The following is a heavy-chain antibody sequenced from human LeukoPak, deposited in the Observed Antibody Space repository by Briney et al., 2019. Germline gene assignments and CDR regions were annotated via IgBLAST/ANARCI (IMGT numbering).Heavy chain of an antibody. D-gene: IGHD5-12*01. Sequence: GGSLRLSCAASGFTVSNNYMSWVRQAPGKGLEWVSVVYSGGTTYYADSVKGRFTISRDNSKNTLYLQMNSLRAEDTAVYYCAKGGNYIVATPSYYYYYGMDVWGQGTTVTVSS. CDR2: VYSGGTT. J-gene: IGHJ6*02. CDR3: AKGGNYIVATPSYYYYYGMDV. CDR1: GFTVSNNY. V-gene: IGHV3-53*01.